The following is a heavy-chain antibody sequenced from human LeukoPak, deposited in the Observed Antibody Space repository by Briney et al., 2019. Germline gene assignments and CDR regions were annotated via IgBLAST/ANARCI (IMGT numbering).Heavy chain of an antibody. CDR2: IWYDGSNK. CDR3: ARAGYGDPHFDF. CDR1: GFTFSNYG. Sequence: GGSLRLSCAASGFTFSNYGMHWVRQAPGKGLEWVAAIWYDGSNKYYGDSVKGRFTISRDNSKNTPYLQMNSLRAEDTAAYYCARAGYGDPHFDFWGQGTLVTVSS. D-gene: IGHD4-17*01. V-gene: IGHV3-33*01. J-gene: IGHJ4*02.